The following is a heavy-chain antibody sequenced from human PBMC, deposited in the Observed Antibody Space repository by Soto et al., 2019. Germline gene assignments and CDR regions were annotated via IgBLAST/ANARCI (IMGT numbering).Heavy chain of an antibody. Sequence: QVQLQESGPGLVKPSGTLSLSCTVSGGSISSYQWNWIRQPPGKGLEWIGYMYYSGTPHYNPSLKSRVTISRYTSTKQFSLNLSSVTAADTAVYFCARSLVPATYVFDYWGQGTPVTVSS. V-gene: IGHV4-59*01. J-gene: IGHJ4*02. CDR3: ARSLVPATYVFDY. CDR1: GGSISSYQ. D-gene: IGHD1-26*01. CDR2: MYYSGTP.